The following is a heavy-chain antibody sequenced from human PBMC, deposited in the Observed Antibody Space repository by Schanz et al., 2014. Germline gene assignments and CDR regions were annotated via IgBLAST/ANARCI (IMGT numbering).Heavy chain of an antibody. J-gene: IGHJ4*02. CDR3: AKDGRLPYYGTGSDFDY. CDR2: ISPTGSST. V-gene: IGHV3-23*01. Sequence: DVQLLESGGGLVQPGESLRLSCAASGFTFTTYAMTWVRQAPGKGLEWVSNISPTGSSTYYADSVKGRFTISRDNSKNTLYLEMNSLRAGDTAVYYCAKDGRLPYYGTGSDFDYWGQGTLVAVSS. CDR1: GFTFTTYA. D-gene: IGHD3-22*01.